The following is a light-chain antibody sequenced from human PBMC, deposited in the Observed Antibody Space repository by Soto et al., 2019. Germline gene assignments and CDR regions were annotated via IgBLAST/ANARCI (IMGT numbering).Light chain of an antibody. V-gene: IGKV3-15*01. Sequence: EILMTQSPATLSVSPGERATLSFMASQIVSSNLAWYQQKPGQAPRLLIYGASTRATDIPARFSGSGSGTEFTLTISSLQSEDFAIYYCQQYNNWPPEITFGPGTGGYQ. CDR2: GAS. CDR3: QQYNNWPPEIT. CDR1: QIVSSN. J-gene: IGKJ3*01.